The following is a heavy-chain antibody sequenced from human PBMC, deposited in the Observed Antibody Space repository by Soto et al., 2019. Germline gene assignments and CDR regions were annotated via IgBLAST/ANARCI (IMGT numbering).Heavy chain of an antibody. D-gene: IGHD2-15*01. V-gene: IGHV3-30-3*01. CDR1: GFTFSSYA. CDR2: ISYDGSSK. Sequence: QVQLVESGGGGVQPGRSLRLSCAASGFTFSSYAMNWVRQAPGKGLEWVAVISYDGSSKYVADSVKGRFTISRDNSKNTVYLLMTSLRAEDTAVYYCARSIVVVLKSAFDIWVQGTMVTVSS. J-gene: IGHJ3*02. CDR3: ARSIVVVLKSAFDI.